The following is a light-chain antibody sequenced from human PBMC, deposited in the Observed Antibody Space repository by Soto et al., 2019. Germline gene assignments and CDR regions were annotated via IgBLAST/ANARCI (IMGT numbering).Light chain of an antibody. CDR3: QTWGTGIVV. CDR2: LNSDGSH. V-gene: IGLV4-69*01. J-gene: IGLJ2*01. CDR1: SGHSSYA. Sequence: QSVLTQSPSASASLGASVKLTCTLSSGHSSYAIAWHQQQPKKGPRYLMKLNSDGSHSKGDGIPDRFSGSSSGAERYLTFSSLQSEDEADYYCQTWGTGIVVFGGGTKVTVL.